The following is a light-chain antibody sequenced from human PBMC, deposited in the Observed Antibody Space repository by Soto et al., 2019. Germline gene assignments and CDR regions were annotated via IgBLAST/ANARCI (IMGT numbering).Light chain of an antibody. CDR2: TNN. V-gene: IGLV1-44*01. J-gene: IGLJ2*01. Sequence: QSVLTQPPSASGPPGQRVTISCSGSSSNIGSNTVNWYHQLPGTAPKLLIYTNNQRPSGVPDRFSGSKSGTSASLAISGLQYEDEADYYCSAWDDSLNDVVFGGGTKLTVL. CDR1: SSNIGSNT. CDR3: SAWDDSLNDVV.